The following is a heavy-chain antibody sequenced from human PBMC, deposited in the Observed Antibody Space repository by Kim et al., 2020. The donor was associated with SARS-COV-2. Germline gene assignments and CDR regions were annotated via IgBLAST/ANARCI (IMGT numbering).Heavy chain of an antibody. V-gene: IGHV4-34*01. D-gene: IGHD2-2*01. CDR2: INHSGST. Sequence: SETLSLTCAVYGGSFSGYYWSWIRQPPGKGLEWIGEINHSGSTNYNPSLKSRVTISVDTSKNQFSLKLSSVTAADTAVYYCARGSIVVVPAAKACWFDPWGQGTLVTVSS. CDR3: ARGSIVVVPAAKACWFDP. CDR1: GGSFSGYY. J-gene: IGHJ5*02.